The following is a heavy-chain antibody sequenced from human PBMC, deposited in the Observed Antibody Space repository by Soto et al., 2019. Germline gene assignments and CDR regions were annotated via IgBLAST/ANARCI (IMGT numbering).Heavy chain of an antibody. D-gene: IGHD1-26*01. CDR3: ARDWTVGSPVDY. J-gene: IGHJ4*02. Sequence: GGSLRLSCAASGFTFSSYSMNWVRQAPGKGLEWVSSISSSSSYIYYADSVKGRFTISRDNAKNSLYLQMNSLRAEDTAVYYCARDWTVGSPVDYWGQGTLVTVSS. CDR2: ISSSSSYI. CDR1: GFTFSSYS. V-gene: IGHV3-21*01.